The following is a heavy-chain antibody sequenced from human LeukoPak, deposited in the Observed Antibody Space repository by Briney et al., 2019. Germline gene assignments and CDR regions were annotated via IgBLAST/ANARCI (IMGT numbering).Heavy chain of an antibody. CDR2: VYPGDSDA. Sequence: GESLKISCKGSGYSLTTYWIGWVRQMPGKGLEWMGSVYPGDSDARYSPSFQGQVTVSADRSISTAYLQWSSLKASDTAMYYCARQFYYDRSGFFEGAYWGQGSLVTVSS. CDR1: GYSLTTYW. D-gene: IGHD3-22*01. V-gene: IGHV5-51*01. CDR3: ARQFYYDRSGFFEGAY. J-gene: IGHJ4*02.